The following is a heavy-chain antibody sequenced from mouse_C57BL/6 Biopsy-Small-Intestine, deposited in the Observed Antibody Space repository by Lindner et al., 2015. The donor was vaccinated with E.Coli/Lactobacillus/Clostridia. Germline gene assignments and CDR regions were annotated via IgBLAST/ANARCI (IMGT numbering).Heavy chain of an antibody. D-gene: IGHD1-1*01. CDR3: ARYDYGSSLAMDY. CDR1: GFTFSDYG. Sequence: VQLQESGEGLVKPGGSLKLSCAASGFTFSDYGMHWVRQAPEKRLEWVAYISNGGGSTYYPDTVKGRFTISRDNAKNTLFLQMTSLRSEDTAMYYCARYDYGSSLAMDYWGQGTSVTVSS. J-gene: IGHJ4*01. V-gene: IGHV5-17*01. CDR2: ISNGGGST.